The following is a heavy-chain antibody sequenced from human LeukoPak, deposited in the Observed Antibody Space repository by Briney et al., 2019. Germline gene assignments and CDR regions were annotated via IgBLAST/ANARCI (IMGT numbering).Heavy chain of an antibody. CDR1: GYPFTNFY. CDR2: THPVSGDT. Sequence: ASVKVSCKASGYPFTNFYVHWVRLAPGQGLEWLGWTHPVSGDTIYAQKFQGRVTMTRDTSISTAYMELTSLTSDDTAVYYCARDTAGPLDSTFDYWGQGTLVTVSS. CDR3: ARDTAGPLDSTFDY. J-gene: IGHJ4*02. V-gene: IGHV1-2*02.